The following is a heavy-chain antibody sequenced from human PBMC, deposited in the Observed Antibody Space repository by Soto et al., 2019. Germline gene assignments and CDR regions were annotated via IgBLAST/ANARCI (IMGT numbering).Heavy chain of an antibody. CDR3: AKGEKQLVPYYYYYYMDV. J-gene: IGHJ6*03. V-gene: IGHV3-23*01. Sequence: GGSLRLSCAASGFTFSSYAMSWVRQAPGKGLEWVSAISGSGGSTYYADSVKGRFTISRDNSKNTLYLQMNSLRAEDTAVYYCAKGEKQLVPYYYYYYMDVWGKGTTVTVSS. D-gene: IGHD6-6*01. CDR2: ISGSGGST. CDR1: GFTFSSYA.